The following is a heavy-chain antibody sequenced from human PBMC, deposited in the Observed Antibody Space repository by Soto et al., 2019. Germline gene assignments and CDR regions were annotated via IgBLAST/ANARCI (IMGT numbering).Heavy chain of an antibody. V-gene: IGHV1-69*13. CDR3: ARGPDRSGFYLFDY. CDR2: FIPIFVSA. J-gene: IGHJ4*02. Sequence: SVKVSCKASGGTVSSYAITWVRQAPGKGLEWMGVFIPIFVSAHYAPKFQGRITITADESTSTAYMELSGLTSEDTAIYYCARGPDRSGFYLFDYWGQGTLVTVSS. CDR1: GGTVSSYA. D-gene: IGHD3-22*01.